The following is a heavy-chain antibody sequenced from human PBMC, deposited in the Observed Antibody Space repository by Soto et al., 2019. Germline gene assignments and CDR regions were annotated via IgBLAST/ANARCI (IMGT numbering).Heavy chain of an antibody. CDR2: ISGGGDAA. CDR3: ARKVPGSTSLPNYWYFDL. CDR1: GFTFINFA. J-gene: IGHJ2*01. V-gene: IGHV3-23*01. Sequence: EVQLLESGGGLVQPGGSLRLSCAGSGFTFINFAMNWVRQAPGKGLEWVSAISGGGDAAFFAESVRGRFTISRDNSKNTVTLQMNSLGVDDTAVYYCARKVPGSTSLPNYWYFDLWGRGTLVTVSS. D-gene: IGHD3-10*01.